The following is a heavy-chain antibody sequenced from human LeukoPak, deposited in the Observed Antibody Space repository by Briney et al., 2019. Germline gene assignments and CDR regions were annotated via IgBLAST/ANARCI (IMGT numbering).Heavy chain of an antibody. Sequence: SETLSLTCAVSGYSISSGYYWGWIRQPPGKGLEWIGSIYHSGSTYYNPSLKSRVTISVDTSKNQFSLKLSSVTAADTAVYYCARVGGGYYDILTGRYYFDYWGQGTLVTVSS. CDR2: IYHSGST. V-gene: IGHV4-38-2*01. J-gene: IGHJ4*02. CDR1: GYSISSGYY. D-gene: IGHD3-9*01. CDR3: ARVGGGYYDILTGRYYFDY.